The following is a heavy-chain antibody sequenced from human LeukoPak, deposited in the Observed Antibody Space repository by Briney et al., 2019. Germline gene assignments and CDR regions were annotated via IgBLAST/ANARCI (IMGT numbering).Heavy chain of an antibody. CDR1: GYTFTGYY. D-gene: IGHD1-26*01. Sequence: ASVKVSCEASGYTFTGYYMHWVRQAPGQGLEWMGWINPNSGGTNYAQKFQGWVTMTRDTSISTVYMELRSLRSDDTAVYYCARDMRGGAPVRDDYWGQGTLVTVSS. J-gene: IGHJ4*02. CDR3: ARDMRGGAPVRDDY. CDR2: INPNSGGT. V-gene: IGHV1-2*04.